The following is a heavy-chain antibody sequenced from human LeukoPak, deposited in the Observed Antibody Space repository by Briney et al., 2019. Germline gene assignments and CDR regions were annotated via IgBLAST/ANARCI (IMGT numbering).Heavy chain of an antibody. V-gene: IGHV4-39*07. J-gene: IGHJ4*02. D-gene: IGHD1-26*01. CDR2: IYYSGST. CDR3: AGSYRLESYFDY. Sequence: WVRQAPGKGLEWIGSIYYSGSTYYNPSLKSRVTISVDTSKNQFSLKLSSVTAADTAVYYCAGSYRLESYFDYWGQGTLVTVSS.